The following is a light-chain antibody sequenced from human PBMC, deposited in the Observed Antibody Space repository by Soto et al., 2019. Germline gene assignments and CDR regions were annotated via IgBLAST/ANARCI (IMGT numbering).Light chain of an antibody. Sequence: QSALTQPASVSGSPGQSITISCTGTSSDVGGYNFVSWYQHHPDKAPKLIIYGVTNRPSGVSHRFSGSKSSNTASLTISGLQAEDEAHYYCCSYTRNNTAHLIFGGGTKLTVL. J-gene: IGLJ2*01. CDR3: CSYTRNNTAHLI. CDR2: GVT. V-gene: IGLV2-14*01. CDR1: SSDVGGYNF.